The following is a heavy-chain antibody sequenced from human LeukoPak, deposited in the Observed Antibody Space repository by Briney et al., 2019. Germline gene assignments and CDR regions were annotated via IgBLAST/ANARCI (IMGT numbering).Heavy chain of an antibody. CDR3: ATQYDILTGYCLY. D-gene: IGHD3-9*01. V-gene: IGHV3-23*01. CDR1: GFTFSSYA. Sequence: GGSLRLSCAASGFTFSSYAMSWVRQAPGKRLEWVSAISGSGGSTYYADSVKGRFTISRDNSKNTLYLQMNSLRAEDTAVYYCATQYDILTGYCLYWGQGTLVTVSS. CDR2: ISGSGGST. J-gene: IGHJ4*02.